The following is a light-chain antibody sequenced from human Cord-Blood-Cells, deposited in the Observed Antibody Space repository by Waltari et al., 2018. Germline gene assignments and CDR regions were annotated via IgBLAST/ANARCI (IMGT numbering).Light chain of an antibody. CDR1: RSDAGGYQL. CDR2: EGS. Sequence: QSAPAHPSSVFGSPGQSLHTPRPGTRSDAGGYQLVSWYQQHPGKAPKRMIYEGSKGPSGVSNRFSGSKSGSTASLTISGLQAEDEADYYCCSYAGSSTWVFGGGTKLTVL. J-gene: IGLJ3*02. V-gene: IGLV2-23*01. CDR3: CSYAGSSTWV.